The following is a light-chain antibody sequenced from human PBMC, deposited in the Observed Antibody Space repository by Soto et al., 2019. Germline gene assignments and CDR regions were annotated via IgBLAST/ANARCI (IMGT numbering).Light chain of an antibody. Sequence: EIVFTHSLATLALSQGERATLSCRASQSGSSYLAWYQQKPCQAPRLLSYESSNRATGIPVRFSCSGSGTYFTLSISGLEPEDFAVYYCQQRSNWRITFGQGTLLEIK. J-gene: IGKJ5*01. CDR3: QQRSNWRIT. CDR2: ESS. V-gene: IGKV3-11*01. CDR1: QSGSSY.